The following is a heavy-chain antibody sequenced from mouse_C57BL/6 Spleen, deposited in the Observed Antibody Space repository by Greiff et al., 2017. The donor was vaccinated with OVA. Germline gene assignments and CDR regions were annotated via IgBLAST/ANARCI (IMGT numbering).Heavy chain of an antibody. CDR3: ARQSLYYGSSHWYFDV. J-gene: IGHJ1*03. CDR2: ISNGGGST. CDR1: GFTFSDYY. V-gene: IGHV5-12*01. Sequence: DVKLVESGGGLVQPGGSLKLSCAASGFTFSDYYMYWVRQTPEKRLEWVAYISNGGGSTYYPDTVKGRFTISRDNAKNTLYLQMSRLKSEDTAMYYCARQSLYYGSSHWYFDVWGTGTTVTVSS. D-gene: IGHD1-1*01.